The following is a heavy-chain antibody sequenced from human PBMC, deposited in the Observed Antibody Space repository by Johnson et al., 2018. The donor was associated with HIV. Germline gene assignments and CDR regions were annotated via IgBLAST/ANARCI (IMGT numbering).Heavy chain of an antibody. CDR3: VKDTMLRGLIIYYDAFDI. Sequence: QVQLVESGGGLVKPGGSLRLFCAASGFTFSDYYMNWIRQTPGKGLEWVSYISSGGNTIYYADSVKGRFTISRDNSKNTLYLQMNSLRAEDTALYYCVKDTMLRGLIIYYDAFDIWGQGTMVTVSS. V-gene: IGHV3-11*01. J-gene: IGHJ3*02. CDR2: ISSGGNTI. CDR1: GFTFSDYY. D-gene: IGHD3-10*01.